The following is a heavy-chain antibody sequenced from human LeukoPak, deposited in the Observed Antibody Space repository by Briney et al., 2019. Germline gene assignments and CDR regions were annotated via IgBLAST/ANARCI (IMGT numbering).Heavy chain of an antibody. J-gene: IGHJ4*02. D-gene: IGHD1-7*01. CDR2: IDWDNVK. CDR1: GFSLSASGMH. V-gene: IGHV2-70*04. Sequence: SGPTLVNPTQTLTLTCTFSGFSLSASGMHVSWIRQPPGKALEWLARIDWDNVKFYSTSLKTRLTISKDTSINQVVLTMTNVDPVDTATYYCARMLTGATLWGGFGIDYFDYWGQGTLVTVSS. CDR3: ARMLTGATLWGGFGIDYFDY.